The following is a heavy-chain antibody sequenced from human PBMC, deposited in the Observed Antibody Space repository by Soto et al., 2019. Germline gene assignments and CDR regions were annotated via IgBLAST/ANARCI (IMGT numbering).Heavy chain of an antibody. J-gene: IGHJ3*01. CDR2: ISSGSSTI. CDR1: GFTFSSYS. V-gene: IGHV3-48*01. Sequence: GGSLRLSCAASGFTFSSYSMNWVRQAPGKGLEWVSYISSGSSTIYYADSVKGRFTISRDNAQNSLYLQMNSLRAEDTAVYSCAKTYSSGRGAFDVWGQGTMVTVSS. D-gene: IGHD6-19*01. CDR3: AKTYSSGRGAFDV.